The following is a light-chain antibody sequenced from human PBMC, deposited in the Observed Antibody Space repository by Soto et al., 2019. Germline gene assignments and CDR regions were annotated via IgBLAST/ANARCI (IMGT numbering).Light chain of an antibody. CDR2: GAS. CDR1: QGIASY. J-gene: IGKJ4*01. CDR3: QQLHSYPLT. V-gene: IGKV1-9*01. Sequence: DIQLTQSPSFLSASVGDRVTITCRASQGIASYLAWYQQKPGKAPNVLIYGASTLQSGVPSRFSGSGSGTEFTLRISSLQPEDFATYYCQQLHSYPLTFGGGTKVGIK.